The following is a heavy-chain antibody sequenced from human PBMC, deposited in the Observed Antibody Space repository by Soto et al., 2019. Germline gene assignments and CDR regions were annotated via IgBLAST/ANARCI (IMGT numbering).Heavy chain of an antibody. V-gene: IGHV3-30*18. CDR1: GFTFSSYG. Sequence: QVQLVESGGGVVQPGRSLRLSCAASGFTFSSYGMHWVRQAPGKGLEWVAVISYDGSNKYYADSVKGRFTISRVNSKNTLYLQMNSLRAEDTAVYYCAKKKAGGDYYFDYWGQGTLVTVSS. D-gene: IGHD2-21*01. CDR2: ISYDGSNK. CDR3: AKKKAGGDYYFDY. J-gene: IGHJ4*02.